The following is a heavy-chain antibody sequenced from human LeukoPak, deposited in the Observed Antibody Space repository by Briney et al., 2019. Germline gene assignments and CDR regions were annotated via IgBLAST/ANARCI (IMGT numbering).Heavy chain of an antibody. CDR3: ARGQYTDGLSY. CDR1: GCTFSTYW. CDR2: IKPDGSEK. Sequence: GGSLGLSCAASGCTFSTYWMTWVRQAPGKGLEWVAIIKPDGSEKYYVDSVKGRFTISRDNAENSLFLQMNGLRPEDTAVFYCARGQYTDGLSYWGQGTLVTVSS. V-gene: IGHV3-7*03. D-gene: IGHD5-24*01. J-gene: IGHJ4*02.